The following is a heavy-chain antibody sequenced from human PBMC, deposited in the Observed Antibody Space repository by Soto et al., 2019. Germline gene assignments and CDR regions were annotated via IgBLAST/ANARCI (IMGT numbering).Heavy chain of an antibody. Sequence: QITLKESGPTLVRPTQTLTLTCTFSGFSLSTTGVGVGWIRQPPGKALEWLALIYWDDDKRYSPSLKSRLTMTKDTSKNEVILTMTNMDPVDTATYYGAQRLRDYGLGREGADYFDPWGQGTLVTVSS. CDR3: AQRLRDYGLGREGADYFDP. CDR2: IYWDDDK. J-gene: IGHJ5*02. D-gene: IGHD3-10*01. V-gene: IGHV2-5*02. CDR1: GFSLSTTGVG.